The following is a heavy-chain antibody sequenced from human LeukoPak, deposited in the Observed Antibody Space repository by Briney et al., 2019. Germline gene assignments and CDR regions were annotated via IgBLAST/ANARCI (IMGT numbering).Heavy chain of an antibody. CDR1: RFTFSSSH. Sequence: GGSLRLSCAASRFTFSSSHMNWVRQASGKGLEWVSHITTSSSTIYYADSVKGRFTISRDNAKNSLFLQMNSLRDEDTAVYYCARGLRQPDYWGQGTLVTVSS. CDR2: ITTSSSTI. V-gene: IGHV3-48*02. CDR3: ARGLRQPDY. D-gene: IGHD4-17*01. J-gene: IGHJ4*02.